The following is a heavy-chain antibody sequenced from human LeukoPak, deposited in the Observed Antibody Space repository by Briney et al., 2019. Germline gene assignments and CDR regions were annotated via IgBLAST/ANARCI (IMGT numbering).Heavy chain of an antibody. Sequence: SETLSLTCSVSGGSIISSSYYWGWIRQPPGKGLEWIGSIFYSGSTYYNPSLKGRVTISVDTSKSQFSLMLSSVAAADTAMFYCARHFHDPRYYYYYMDVWGKGTTVTVSS. J-gene: IGHJ6*03. D-gene: IGHD1-1*01. CDR3: ARHFHDPRYYYYYMDV. CDR2: IFYSGST. CDR1: GGSIISSSYY. V-gene: IGHV4-39*01.